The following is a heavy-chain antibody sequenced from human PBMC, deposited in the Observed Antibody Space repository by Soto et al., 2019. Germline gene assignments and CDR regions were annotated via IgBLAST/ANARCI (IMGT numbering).Heavy chain of an antibody. D-gene: IGHD2-8*01. J-gene: IGHJ5*02. CDR2: ISSSSSTI. CDR1: GFTTGFTFISYS. Sequence: GGSLRLSCAASGFTTGFTFISYSLPWVRQAPGKGLEWVSYISSSSSTIYYADSVKGRFTISRDNSKNTLYLQMNSLRAEDTAVYYCARDAYCTNGVCPLNWFDPWGQGTLVTVSS. V-gene: IGHV3-48*01. CDR3: ARDAYCTNGVCPLNWFDP.